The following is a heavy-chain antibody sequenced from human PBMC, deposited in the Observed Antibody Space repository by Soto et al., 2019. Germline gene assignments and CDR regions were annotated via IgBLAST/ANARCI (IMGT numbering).Heavy chain of an antibody. CDR1: GFTFNNYA. V-gene: IGHV3-23*01. J-gene: IGHJ4*02. CDR3: AKPLDTAMARLDFLD. Sequence: VQLLESGGGLVQPGGSLRLSCAASGFTFNNYAMSWVRQAPGKGLEWVSALSATGASPYYADSVRGRFTISRDNRKNTVYLQMNGLRVEDTAIYYCAKPLDTAMARLDFLDWDQGTLVTVSS. CDR2: LSATGASP. D-gene: IGHD5-18*01.